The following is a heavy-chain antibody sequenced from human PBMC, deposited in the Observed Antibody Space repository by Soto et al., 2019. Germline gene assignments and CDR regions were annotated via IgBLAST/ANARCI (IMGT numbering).Heavy chain of an antibody. D-gene: IGHD3-16*02. CDR1: GGTFSSYT. V-gene: IGHV1-69*08. Sequence: QVQLVQSGAEVKKPGSSVKVSCKASGGTFSSYTISWVRQAPGQGLEWMGRIIPSLGIANYAQKFQGRVTTTADNSTSTAYMGLSSLRSEDTAVYYCARDGGRLWELSLYPPFDYWGQGTLVTVSS. J-gene: IGHJ4*02. CDR2: IIPSLGIA. CDR3: ARDGGRLWELSLYPPFDY.